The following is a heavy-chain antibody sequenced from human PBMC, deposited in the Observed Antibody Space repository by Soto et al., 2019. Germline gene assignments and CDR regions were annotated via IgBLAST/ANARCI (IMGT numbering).Heavy chain of an antibody. CDR2: ISYDGTNK. V-gene: IGHV3-30-3*01. J-gene: IGHJ4*02. CDR1: GFTFSTDA. CDR3: AREGSSXLHFFDF. D-gene: IGHD3-22*01. Sequence: PGGSLRLSCAASGFTFSTDAMHWVRQAPDKGLEWVAVISYDGTNKNDADSVKGRFTISRDNSENTLYLQMNSLRAEDTAVYYCAREGSSXLHFFDFWGQGIVVTVSS.